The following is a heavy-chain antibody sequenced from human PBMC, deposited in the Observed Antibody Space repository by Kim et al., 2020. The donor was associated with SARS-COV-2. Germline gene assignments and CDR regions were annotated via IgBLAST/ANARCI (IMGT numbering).Heavy chain of an antibody. Sequence: YDADSVKGRFTISRDNSKNTLYLQMNSLRAEDTAVYYCARDSGSYSYFDYWGQGTLVTVSS. CDR3: ARDSGSYSYFDY. D-gene: IGHD1-26*01. J-gene: IGHJ4*02. V-gene: IGHV3-30*01.